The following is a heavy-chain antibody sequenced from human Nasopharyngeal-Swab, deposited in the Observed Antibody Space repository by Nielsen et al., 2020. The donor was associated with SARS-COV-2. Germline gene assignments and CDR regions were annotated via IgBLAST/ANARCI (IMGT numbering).Heavy chain of an antibody. CDR3: ARVPAGCSSTSCYLTD. CDR2: ISHIAHT. CDR1: GGSTSSLNW. D-gene: IGHD2-2*01. Sequence: SETLSPTCAVSGGSTSSLNWWNCVRQPPGKGLEWSAEISHIAHTNYNPSLNSPPTKSINNSTHQFSLRLNSMTSADTAVYDCARVPAGCSSTSCYLTDRGQGILVTVYS. V-gene: IGHV4-4*02. J-gene: IGHJ4*02.